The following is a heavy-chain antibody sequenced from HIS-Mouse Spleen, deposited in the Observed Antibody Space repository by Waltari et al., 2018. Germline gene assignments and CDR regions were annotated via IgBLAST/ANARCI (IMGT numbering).Heavy chain of an antibody. V-gene: IGHV1-2*02. CDR3: ARVSSGGSDFDY. D-gene: IGHD3-16*01. Sequence: QVQLVQSGAEVKKPGASVKVSCKASGYTFTGYYMPGGRQAPGKGLEWMGWINPNSGGTNYAQKFQGRVTMTRDTSISTAYMELSRLRSDDTAVYYCARVSSGGSDFDYWGQGTLVTVSS. J-gene: IGHJ4*02. CDR2: INPNSGGT. CDR1: GYTFTGYY.